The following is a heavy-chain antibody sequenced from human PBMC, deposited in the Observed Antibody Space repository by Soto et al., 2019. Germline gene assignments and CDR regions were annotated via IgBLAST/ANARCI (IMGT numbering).Heavy chain of an antibody. CDR3: AKDRGGSGWRFDY. J-gene: IGHJ4*02. V-gene: IGHV3-23*01. CDR1: GFTFGNYA. D-gene: IGHD6-19*01. CDR2: IAASGATT. Sequence: GGSLRLSCAASGFTFGNYAMGWVRQAPGKGLEWVSAIAASGATTYYADSVKGRLTVSRDNSKNTLYLQMNSLRAEDTAVYYCAKDRGGSGWRFDYWGQGTLVTVSS.